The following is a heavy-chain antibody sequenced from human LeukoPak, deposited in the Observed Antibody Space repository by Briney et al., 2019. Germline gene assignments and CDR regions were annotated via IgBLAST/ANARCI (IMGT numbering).Heavy chain of an antibody. Sequence: GASVKVSCKASGYTFTGYYMHWVRQAPGQGLEWMGWINPNSGGTNYAQKFQGRVTMTRDTSISTAYMELSRLRSDDTAVYYCARDAGVRAAAGTFCWFDPWGQGTLVTVSS. CDR1: GYTFTGYY. CDR3: ARDAGVRAAAGTFCWFDP. J-gene: IGHJ5*02. D-gene: IGHD6-13*01. CDR2: INPNSGGT. V-gene: IGHV1-2*02.